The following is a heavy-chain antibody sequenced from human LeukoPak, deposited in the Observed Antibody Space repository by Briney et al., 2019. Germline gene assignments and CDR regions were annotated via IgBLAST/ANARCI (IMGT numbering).Heavy chain of an antibody. CDR3: ARARPRSITMVRGVIGAFDI. V-gene: IGHV1-2*02. Sequence: GASVKVSCKASGYTFTSYGISWVRQAPGQGLEWMGWINPNSGGTSYAQKFQGRVTMTRDTSISTAYMELSRLRSDDTAVYYCARARPRSITMVRGVIGAFDIWGQGTMVTVSS. CDR2: INPNSGGT. D-gene: IGHD3-10*01. J-gene: IGHJ3*02. CDR1: GYTFTSYG.